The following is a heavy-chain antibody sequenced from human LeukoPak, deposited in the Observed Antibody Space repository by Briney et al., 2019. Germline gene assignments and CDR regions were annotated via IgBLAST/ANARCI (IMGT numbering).Heavy chain of an antibody. D-gene: IGHD5-18*01. V-gene: IGHV1-46*01. J-gene: IGHJ4*02. CDR2: INPSGGNT. CDR3: ARRTSMGLGD. Sequence: ASVKVSCKASGYTFTSYYIHWVRQAPGQGLEWIGIINPSGGNTGYAQRFQGRVSMTTDTSTSTVYMELSSLRSEDTAIYYCARRTSMGLGDRGQGTLVTVS. CDR1: GYTFTSYY.